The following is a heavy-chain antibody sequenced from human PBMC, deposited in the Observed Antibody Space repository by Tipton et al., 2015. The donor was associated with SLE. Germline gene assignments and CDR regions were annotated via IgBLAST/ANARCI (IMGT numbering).Heavy chain of an antibody. D-gene: IGHD4-11*01. CDR2: TYYRSKWYN. CDR1: GDSVSSNSAA. J-gene: IGHJ4*02. V-gene: IGHV6-1*01. Sequence: LRLSCAISGDSVSSNSAAWNWIRRSPSRGLEWLGRTYYRSKWYNDYAVSVKSRITINPDTSKNQFSLQLNSVTPEDTAVYYCAGGRNYPLDYWGQGTLVTVSS. CDR3: AGGRNYPLDY.